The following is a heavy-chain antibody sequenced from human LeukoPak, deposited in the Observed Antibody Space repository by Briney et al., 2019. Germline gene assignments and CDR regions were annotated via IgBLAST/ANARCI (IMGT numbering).Heavy chain of an antibody. D-gene: IGHD1-1*01. CDR1: GYTVSDFY. Sequence: ASVKVSCQASGYTVSDFYLHRVRQAPGHGLEWMGWMNPYSDALIHAERFQGRITMTWDTSTGTAYMELTRLTPDDTAVYYCATATVTHTRDPWGQGTLVTVSS. V-gene: IGHV1-2*02. CDR2: MNPYSDAL. J-gene: IGHJ5*02. CDR3: ATATVTHTRDP.